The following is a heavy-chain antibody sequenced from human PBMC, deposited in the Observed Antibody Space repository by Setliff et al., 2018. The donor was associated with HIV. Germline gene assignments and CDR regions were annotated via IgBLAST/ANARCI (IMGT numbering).Heavy chain of an antibody. CDR2: IGGFNGNT. Sequence: VASVKVSCKASGYSFARYGLSWVRQAPGQGLEWMGWIGGFNGNTKYAQSFQDRVAMTTETATSTAYMEMRSLRSDDTAVYFCARVPYRSAWFSGGHDAFDIWGQGTMVTVSS. D-gene: IGHD6-19*01. V-gene: IGHV1-18*01. CDR3: ARVPYRSAWFSGGHDAFDI. CDR1: GYSFARYG. J-gene: IGHJ3*02.